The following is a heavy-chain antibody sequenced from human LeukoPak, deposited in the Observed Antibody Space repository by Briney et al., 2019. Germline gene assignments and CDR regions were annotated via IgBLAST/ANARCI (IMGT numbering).Heavy chain of an antibody. Sequence: GGSLRLSCAASGFTFSNAWMSWVRQAPGKGLEWVGRIKSKTDGGTTDYAAPVKGRFTISRDDSKNTLYLQMNSLKTEDTAVYYCTTGTKPGGENYFDYWGQGTLVTVSS. CDR3: TTGTKPGGENYFDY. D-gene: IGHD1-14*01. CDR1: GFTFSNAW. V-gene: IGHV3-15*01. J-gene: IGHJ4*02. CDR2: IKSKTDGGTT.